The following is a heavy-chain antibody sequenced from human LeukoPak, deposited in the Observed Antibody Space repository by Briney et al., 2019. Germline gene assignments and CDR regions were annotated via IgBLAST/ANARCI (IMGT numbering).Heavy chain of an antibody. J-gene: IGHJ5*01. CDR3: AREKFDS. Sequence: GGSLRLSCAASKFTFSSYGMHWVRQAPGKGLEWVAFIRYDGSNKYHADSVKGRFTISRDNSANIISLQMNNLTTDDTATYYCAREKFDSWGQGVLVTVSP. V-gene: IGHV3-30*02. CDR2: IRYDGSNK. CDR1: KFTFSSYG.